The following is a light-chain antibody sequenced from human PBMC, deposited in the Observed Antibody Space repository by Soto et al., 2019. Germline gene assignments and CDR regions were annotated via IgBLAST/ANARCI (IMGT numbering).Light chain of an antibody. Sequence: IVMTQSPATLSVSPGERATLSCRTSQTVSSNLAWYQQKPGQAPRLLIYGASTRATGVPARFTGSGFGAEFTLTISSLQSEDFAVYYRQQYDEWPSFGQGTKLEIK. CDR2: GAS. CDR1: QTVSSN. V-gene: IGKV3-15*01. CDR3: QQYDEWPS. J-gene: IGKJ2*01.